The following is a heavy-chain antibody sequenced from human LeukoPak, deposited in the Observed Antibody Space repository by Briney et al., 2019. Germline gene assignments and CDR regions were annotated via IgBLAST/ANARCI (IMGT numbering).Heavy chain of an antibody. D-gene: IGHD3-10*01. J-gene: IGHJ4*02. CDR1: GGSISSGGYY. CDR3: ARGVVRGAPDDY. CDR2: IYYSGST. Sequence: SETLSLTCTVSGGSISSGGYYWSWIRQHPGKGLEWIGYIYYSGSTYYNPSLKSRVTISVDTSKNQFSLKLSSVTAADTAVYYCARGVVRGAPDDYWGQGTLVTVSS. V-gene: IGHV4-31*03.